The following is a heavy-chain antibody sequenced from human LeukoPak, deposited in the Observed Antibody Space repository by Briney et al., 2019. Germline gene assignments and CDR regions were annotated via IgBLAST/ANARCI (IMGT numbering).Heavy chain of an antibody. CDR2: IYTSGST. CDR3: AREGAPNYYDSSGSGSY. D-gene: IGHD3-22*01. V-gene: IGHV4-61*02. J-gene: IGHJ4*02. CDR1: GGSISSSSNY. Sequence: SETLSLTCTVSGGSISSSSNYWSWIRQPAGKGLEWIGRIYTSGSTNYNPSLKSRVTISVDTSKNQFSLKLSSVTAADTAVYYCAREGAPNYYDSSGSGSYWGQGTLVTVSS.